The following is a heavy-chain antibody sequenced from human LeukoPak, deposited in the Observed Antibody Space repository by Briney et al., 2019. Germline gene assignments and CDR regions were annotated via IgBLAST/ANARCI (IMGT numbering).Heavy chain of an antibody. Sequence: SETLSLTCTVSGGSISSYYWSWILQPPGKGLEGLGYIYYSGSTNYNPSLKSRVTISVDTSKNQFSLKLSSVTAADTAVYYCARGLYYYGSGSYYNGYYFDYWGQGTLVTVSS. CDR3: ARGLYYYGSGSYYNGYYFDY. CDR1: GGSISSYY. D-gene: IGHD3-10*01. CDR2: IYYSGST. J-gene: IGHJ4*02. V-gene: IGHV4-59*01.